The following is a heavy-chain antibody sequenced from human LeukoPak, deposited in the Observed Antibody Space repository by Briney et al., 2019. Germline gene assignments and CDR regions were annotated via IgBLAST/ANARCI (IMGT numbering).Heavy chain of an antibody. Sequence: VGSLRLSCAAPGFTFSSYAMHWVRQAPGKGLEWVAVISYDGSNKYYADSVKGRFTISRDNSKNTLYLQMNSLRAEDTAVYYCARDSSPYYYGSGSHDYWGQGTLVTVSS. V-gene: IGHV3-30*04. CDR2: ISYDGSNK. CDR3: ARDSSPYYYGSGSHDY. J-gene: IGHJ4*02. D-gene: IGHD3-10*01. CDR1: GFTFSSYA.